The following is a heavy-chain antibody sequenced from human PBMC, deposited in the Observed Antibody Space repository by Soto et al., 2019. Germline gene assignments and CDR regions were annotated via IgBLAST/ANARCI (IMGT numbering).Heavy chain of an antibody. CDR2: ISYDGSNK. J-gene: IGHJ4*02. CDR1: GFTFSSYA. CDR3: AREGRAGYNLPDYYLDY. D-gene: IGHD5-12*01. Sequence: QVQLVESGGGVVQPGRSLRLSCAASGFTFSSYAMHWVLQAPGKGLEWVAVISYDGSNKYYADSVKGRFTISRDNSKNTLYLQMNSLRAEDTAVYYCAREGRAGYNLPDYYLDYWGQGTLVTVSS. V-gene: IGHV3-30-3*01.